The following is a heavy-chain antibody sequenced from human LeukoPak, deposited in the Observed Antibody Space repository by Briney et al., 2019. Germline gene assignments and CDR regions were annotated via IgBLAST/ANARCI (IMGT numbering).Heavy chain of an antibody. J-gene: IGHJ3*02. CDR2: ISSSSSYI. Sequence: KAGGSPRLSCAASGFTFSSYSMNWVRQAPGKGLEWVSSISSSSSYIYYADSVKGRFTISRDNAKNSLYLQMNSLRAEDTAVYYCATRRDYYGSSYDAFDIWGQGTMVTVSS. D-gene: IGHD3-10*01. CDR1: GFTFSSYS. CDR3: ATRRDYYGSSYDAFDI. V-gene: IGHV3-21*01.